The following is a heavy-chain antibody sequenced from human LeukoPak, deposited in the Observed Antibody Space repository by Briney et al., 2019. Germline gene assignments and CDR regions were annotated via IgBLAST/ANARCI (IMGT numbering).Heavy chain of an antibody. J-gene: IGHJ5*02. CDR1: GFIFISYG. CDR2: ISGSRNSI. Sequence: GGSLRLSCAASGFIFISYGMNWVRQAPGKGLEWVSYISGSRNSIYYANSVKGRFAISRDNAKNSLYLQMDSLGAEDTAMYYCARDVGYRSWFDPWGQGTLVTVSS. CDR3: ARDVGYRSWFDP. D-gene: IGHD5-18*01. V-gene: IGHV3-48*01.